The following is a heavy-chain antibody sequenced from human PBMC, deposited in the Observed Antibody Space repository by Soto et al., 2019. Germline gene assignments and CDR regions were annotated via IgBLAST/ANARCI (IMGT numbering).Heavy chain of an antibody. V-gene: IGHV4-4*02. J-gene: IGHJ4*02. Sequence: SETLSLTCAVPGGSISSSNWWSWVRQPPGKGLEWIGEIYHSGSTNYNPSLKSRVTISVDKSKNQFSLKLSSVTAADTAVYYCARDTVEGNYFDYWGKGTLVTVSS. CDR3: ARDTVEGNYFDY. CDR2: IYHSGST. D-gene: IGHD4-17*01. CDR1: GGSISSSNW.